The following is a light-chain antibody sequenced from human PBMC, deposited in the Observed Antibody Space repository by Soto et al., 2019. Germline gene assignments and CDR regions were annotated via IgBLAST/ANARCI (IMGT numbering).Light chain of an antibody. CDR3: QQRSNWLT. CDR1: QSVSSY. Sequence: EMVLTQSPATLSLSPGERATLSCRASQSVSSYLAWYQQKPGQAPRLFIYDASNRATGIPARFSGSGSGTDFTLTISSLEPEDFAVYSCQQRSNWLTFGGGTKVDIK. CDR2: DAS. V-gene: IGKV3-11*01. J-gene: IGKJ4*01.